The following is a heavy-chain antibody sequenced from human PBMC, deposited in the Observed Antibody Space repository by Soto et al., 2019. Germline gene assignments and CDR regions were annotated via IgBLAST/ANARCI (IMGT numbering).Heavy chain of an antibody. V-gene: IGHV1-46*03. CDR3: ARCGGIVVVTAPSDH. J-gene: IGHJ4*03. D-gene: IGHD2-21*02. CDR1: GYTFTSYY. CDR2: INPSGGYT. Sequence: ASVKVSCKAAGYTFTSYYMNWVRQAPGQGLEWLGIINPSGGYTTYAQRFLGRVTMTSDTSTSTVHMELGSLTSEDTAVYYCARCGGIVVVTAPSDHWGQGTMVTVSS.